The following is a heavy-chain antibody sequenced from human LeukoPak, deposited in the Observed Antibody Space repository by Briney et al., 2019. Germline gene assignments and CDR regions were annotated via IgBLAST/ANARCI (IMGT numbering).Heavy chain of an antibody. CDR1: GGSFSGYY. CDR3: ARTARIDYFDY. D-gene: IGHD1-26*01. CDR2: INHSGST. Sequence: SETLSLTCAVYGGSFSGYYWSWIRQPPGKGLEWIGEINHSGSTNYNPSLKSRVTISVDKSKNQFSLKLSSVTAADTAVYYCARTARIDYFDYWGQGTLVTVSS. V-gene: IGHV4-34*01. J-gene: IGHJ4*02.